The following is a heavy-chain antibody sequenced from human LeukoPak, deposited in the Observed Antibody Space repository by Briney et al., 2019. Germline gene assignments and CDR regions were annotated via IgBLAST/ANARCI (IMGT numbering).Heavy chain of an antibody. CDR1: GGSISSSNYY. J-gene: IGHJ4*02. D-gene: IGHD6-25*01. CDR3: ARGAGSGARDY. CDR2: IFYSGST. Sequence: PSETLSLTCTVSGGSISSSNYYWGWIRQPPGKGLEWIGNIFYSGSTYYNPSLKSRVTISVDTSKNQFSLKLSSVTAADTAVYYCARGAGSGARDYWGQGTLVTVSS. V-gene: IGHV4-39*07.